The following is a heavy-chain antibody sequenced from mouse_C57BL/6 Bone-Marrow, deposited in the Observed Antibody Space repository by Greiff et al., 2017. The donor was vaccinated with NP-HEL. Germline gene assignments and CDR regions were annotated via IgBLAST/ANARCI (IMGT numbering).Heavy chain of an antibody. CDR2: IDPSDSYT. CDR3: ARDLLLRSLYYYAMDY. Sequence: QVQLQQPGAELVMPGASVKLSCKASGYTFASYWMHWVKQRPGQGLEWIGEIDPSDSYTNYNQKFKGKSTLTVDKSSSTAYMQLSSLTSEDSAIYYCARDLLLRSLYYYAMDYWGQGTSVTVSS. CDR1: GYTFASYW. V-gene: IGHV1-69*01. D-gene: IGHD1-1*01. J-gene: IGHJ4*01.